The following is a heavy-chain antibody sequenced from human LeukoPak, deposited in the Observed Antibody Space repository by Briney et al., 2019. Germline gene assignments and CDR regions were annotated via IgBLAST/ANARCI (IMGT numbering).Heavy chain of an antibody. D-gene: IGHD6-19*01. V-gene: IGHV1-46*01. CDR2: INPSGGST. Sequence: ASVKVSCKASGYTFTSYYMHWVRQAPGQGLEWMGLINPSGGSTSYAQKFQGRVTMTRDTSTSTVYMELSSLRSEDTAVYYCARVARDRIAVAGLDYWGQGTLVTVSS. CDR1: GYTFTSYY. CDR3: ARVARDRIAVAGLDY. J-gene: IGHJ4*02.